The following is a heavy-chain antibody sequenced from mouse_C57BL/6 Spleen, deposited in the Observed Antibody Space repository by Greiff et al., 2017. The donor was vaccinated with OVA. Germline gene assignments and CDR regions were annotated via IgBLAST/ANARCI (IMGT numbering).Heavy chain of an antibody. J-gene: IGHJ2*01. D-gene: IGHD4-1*01. CDR2: INYDGSST. CDR3: ARTANWLFDY. Sequence: EVMLVESEGGLVQPGSSMKLSCTASGFTFSDYYMAWVRQVPEKGLEWVANINYDGSSTYYLDSLKSRFIISRDNAKNILYLQMSSLKSEDTATYYCARTANWLFDYWGQGTTLTVSS. V-gene: IGHV5-16*01. CDR1: GFTFSDYY.